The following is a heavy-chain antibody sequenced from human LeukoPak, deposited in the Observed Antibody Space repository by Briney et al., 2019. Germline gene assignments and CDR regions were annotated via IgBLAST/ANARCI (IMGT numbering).Heavy chain of an antibody. V-gene: IGHV3-30*18. D-gene: IGHD5-24*01. CDR2: ISYDGSNK. Sequence: GGSLRLSCAASGFTFSSYGMHWVRQAPGKGLEWVAVISYDGSNKYYADSVKGRFIISRDNSKNTLYLQMNSLRAEDTAVYYCANSLGSRDGYNYYFDYWGQGTLVTVSS. CDR1: GFTFSSYG. J-gene: IGHJ4*02. CDR3: ANSLGSRDGYNYYFDY.